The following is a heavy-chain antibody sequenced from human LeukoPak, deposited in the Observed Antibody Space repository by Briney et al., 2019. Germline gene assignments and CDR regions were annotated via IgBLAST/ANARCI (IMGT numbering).Heavy chain of an antibody. J-gene: IGHJ4*02. CDR2: ISYDGSNT. CDR1: GFTFSSYT. Sequence: GSLRLSCAASGFTFSSYTLHWVRQAPGMGLEWVAVISYDGSNTYYTDSVKGRFTISRDNSKNTLYLQMNSLRAEDSAVYYCTRDPNRGSDHYYDYWGQGTLVTVSS. V-gene: IGHV3-30-3*01. D-gene: IGHD3-22*01. CDR3: TRDPNRGSDHYYDY.